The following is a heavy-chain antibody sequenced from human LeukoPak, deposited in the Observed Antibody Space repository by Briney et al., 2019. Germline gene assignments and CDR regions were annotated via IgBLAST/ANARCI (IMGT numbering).Heavy chain of an antibody. Sequence: ASLRVSCTASGYTFTSYDINWVRQAPGQGLEWMCWMNPNSGNTGYAQKFKGRVTMTRNTSISTAYMELSSLRSEDTAVYYCARAGGSNPDDAFDIWGQGTMVTVSS. CDR3: ARAGGSNPDDAFDI. V-gene: IGHV1-8*01. D-gene: IGHD3-10*01. CDR1: GYTFTSYD. J-gene: IGHJ3*02. CDR2: MNPNSGNT.